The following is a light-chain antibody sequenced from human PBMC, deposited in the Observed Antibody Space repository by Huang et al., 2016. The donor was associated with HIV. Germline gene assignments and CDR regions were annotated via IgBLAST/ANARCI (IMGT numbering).Light chain of an antibody. V-gene: IGKV3-15*01. CDR2: GAS. J-gene: IGKJ2*01. CDR1: QRVSTN. Sequence: EIIMTQSPATLSLSPGEGASLSCRANQRVSTNLAWYLHRPGQSPRILIFGASTRASGLPGRCSGSGSGTQFTRTVSGLQSEDFAVYYCQQYHNWPYTFGQGTKLEI. CDR3: QQYHNWPYT.